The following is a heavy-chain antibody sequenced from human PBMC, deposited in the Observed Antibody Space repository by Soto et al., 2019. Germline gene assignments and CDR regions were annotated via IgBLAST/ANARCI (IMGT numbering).Heavy chain of an antibody. CDR2: FFYSGST. D-gene: IGHD2-15*01. CDR3: ARGAYSSGMDV. V-gene: IGHV4-30-4*01. Sequence: QVQLQESGPGLVKPSQTLSLTCNVSGASINNYDYYWTWIRQPPGKALEWIGYFFYSGSTYYHPSLQGRLTMSVGASKSQSSLRLTSVTAADTAVYFCARGAYSSGMDVWGQGTTVIVSS. CDR1: GASINNYDYY. J-gene: IGHJ6*02.